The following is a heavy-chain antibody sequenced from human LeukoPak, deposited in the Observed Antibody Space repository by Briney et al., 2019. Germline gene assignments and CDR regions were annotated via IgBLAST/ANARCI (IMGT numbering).Heavy chain of an antibody. V-gene: IGHV3-23*01. Sequence: GGSLRLSCAASGFTFSSYAMSWVRQAPGKGLEWVSAISGSGGSTYYADSVKGRFTISRDNSKNTLYLQMNSLGAEDTAVYYCAKSNNWEVVVTVWGQGTLVTVSS. D-gene: IGHD2-21*02. J-gene: IGHJ4*02. CDR1: GFTFSSYA. CDR3: AKSNNWEVVVTV. CDR2: ISGSGGST.